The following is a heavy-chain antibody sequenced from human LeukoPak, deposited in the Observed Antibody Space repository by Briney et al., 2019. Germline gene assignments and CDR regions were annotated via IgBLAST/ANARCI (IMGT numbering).Heavy chain of an antibody. Sequence: PSETLSLTCAVYGGSFSGYYWSWIRQPPGKGLEWIGYIYYSGSTYYNPSLKSRVTISVDTSKNQFSLKLTSVTAADTAVYYCAKQWLRNAFGIWGQGTMVTVSS. CDR1: GGSFSGYY. D-gene: IGHD3-22*01. J-gene: IGHJ3*02. CDR2: IYYSGST. CDR3: AKQWLRNAFGI. V-gene: IGHV4-30-4*08.